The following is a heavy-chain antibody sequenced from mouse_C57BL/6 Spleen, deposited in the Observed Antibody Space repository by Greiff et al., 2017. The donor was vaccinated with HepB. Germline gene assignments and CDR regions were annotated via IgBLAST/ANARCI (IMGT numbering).Heavy chain of an antibody. V-gene: IGHV1-80*01. Sequence: QVTLKESGAELVKPGASVKISCKASGYAFSSYWMNWVKQRPGKGLEWIGQIYPGDGDTNYNGKFKGKATLTADKSSSTAYMQLSSLTSEDSAVYFCARGGTTVVEDYWGQGTTLTVSS. CDR1: GYAFSSYW. CDR3: ARGGTTVVEDY. CDR2: IYPGDGDT. J-gene: IGHJ2*01. D-gene: IGHD1-1*01.